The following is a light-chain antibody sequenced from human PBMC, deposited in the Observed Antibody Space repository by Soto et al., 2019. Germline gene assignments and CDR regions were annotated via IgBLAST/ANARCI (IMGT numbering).Light chain of an antibody. Sequence: QSALSQPRSVSGTPGQSVAISCPGTRSNFVGDKYVAWYQKHPGKAPRLVIFDVNNRPSGVPYRPSGSKSGNSASLPIPARQADNEADYYYCSYIGHYIYVFGTGPKVT. J-gene: IGLJ1*01. V-gene: IGLV2-11*01. CDR3: CSYIGHYIYV. CDR2: DVN. CDR1: RSNFVGDKY.